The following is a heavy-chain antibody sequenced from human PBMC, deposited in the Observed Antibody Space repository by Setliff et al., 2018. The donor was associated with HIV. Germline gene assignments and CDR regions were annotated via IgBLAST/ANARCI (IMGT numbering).Heavy chain of an antibody. CDR3: ARVRGRQPLLYVGYMDV. CDR1: GGTFGSYA. D-gene: IGHD2-2*02. Sequence: SVKVSCKASGGTFGSYAISWVRQAPGQGLEWMGGIIPIFDTAKYAQKFQGRVTITADESATTAYMELSSLRSEDTAVYYCARVRGRQPLLYVGYMDVWGKGTTVTVSS. V-gene: IGHV1-69*13. CDR2: IIPIFDTA. J-gene: IGHJ6*03.